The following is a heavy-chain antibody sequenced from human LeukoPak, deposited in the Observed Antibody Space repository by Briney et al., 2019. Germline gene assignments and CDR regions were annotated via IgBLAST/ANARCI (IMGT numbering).Heavy chain of an antibody. D-gene: IGHD3-3*01. CDR2: IKQDGSEK. Sequence: LGGSLRLSCAASGFTFSSYWMSWVRQAPGKGLEWVANIKQDGSEKYYVDSVKGRFTISRDNAKNSLYLQMNSLRAEDTAVYYCARSHYDFWSGAWGWFDPWGQGTLVTVSS. CDR1: GFTFSSYW. CDR3: ARSHYDFWSGAWGWFDP. V-gene: IGHV3-7*05. J-gene: IGHJ5*02.